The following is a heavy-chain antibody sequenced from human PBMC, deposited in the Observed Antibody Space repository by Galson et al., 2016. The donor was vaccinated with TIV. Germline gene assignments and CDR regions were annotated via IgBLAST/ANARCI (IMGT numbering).Heavy chain of an antibody. J-gene: IGHJ4*02. CDR2: INPIFGTA. Sequence: SVKVSCKASGGTFSNFVISWVRQAPGQGLEWMGSINPIFGTANYAQKFQGRVTITADTSTSTIYMELSSRRSEDTAVYYCARGRGYYFGSGSSYFDYWGQRILVTVAS. V-gene: IGHV1-69*06. D-gene: IGHD3-10*01. CDR1: GGTFSNFV. CDR3: ARGRGYYFGSGSSYFDY.